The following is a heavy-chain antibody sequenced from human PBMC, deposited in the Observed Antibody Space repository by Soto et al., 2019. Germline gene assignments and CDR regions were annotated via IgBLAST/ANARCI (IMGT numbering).Heavy chain of an antibody. CDR3: ARRGSGHTFDY. CDR2: IYDAGTT. Sequence: QLQLQESGPGLVKPSETLSLTCAVSGASISRIGFHWGWIRQPPGQGLEWIGSIYDAGTTFYNSSLKSRVTISADTSKNHFSLKLSSVTAADKAVYYCARRGSGHTFDYWGQGTLVTVSS. D-gene: IGHD3-10*01. J-gene: IGHJ4*02. V-gene: IGHV4-39*01. CDR1: GASISRIGFH.